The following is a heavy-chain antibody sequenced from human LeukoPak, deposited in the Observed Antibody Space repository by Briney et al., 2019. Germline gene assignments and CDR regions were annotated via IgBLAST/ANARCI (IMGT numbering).Heavy chain of an antibody. Sequence: SETLSLTCTVSGGSISSSSYYWGWIRQPPGKGLEWIGSIYYSGSTNYNPSLKSRVTISVDTSKNQFSLKLSSVTAADTAVYYCARGRLITYYYGSGSPIDYWGQGTLVTVSS. CDR1: GGSISSSSYY. J-gene: IGHJ4*02. D-gene: IGHD3-10*01. V-gene: IGHV4-39*07. CDR2: IYYSGST. CDR3: ARGRLITYYYGSGSPIDY.